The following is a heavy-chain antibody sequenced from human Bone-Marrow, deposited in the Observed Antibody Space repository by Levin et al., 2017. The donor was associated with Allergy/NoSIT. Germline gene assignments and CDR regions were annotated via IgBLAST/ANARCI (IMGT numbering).Heavy chain of an antibody. J-gene: IGHJ4*02. CDR1: GYTFTGYY. CDR3: ATESSTSCYAFDY. CDR2: INPNSGGT. Sequence: EASVKVSCKASGYTFTGYYMHWVRQAPGQGLEWMGRINPNSGGTNYAQKFQGRVTMTRDTSISTAYMELSRLRSDDTAVYYCATESSTSCYAFDYWGQGTLVTVSS. V-gene: IGHV1-2*06. D-gene: IGHD2-2*01.